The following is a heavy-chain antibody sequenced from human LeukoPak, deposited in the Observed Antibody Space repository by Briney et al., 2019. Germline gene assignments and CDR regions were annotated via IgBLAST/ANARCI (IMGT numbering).Heavy chain of an antibody. CDR2: ISAYNGNT. CDR3: ARTFPVAGTECLDP. J-gene: IGHJ5*02. CDR1: GYTFTHYQ. D-gene: IGHD6-19*01. V-gene: IGHV1-18*01. Sequence: ASVKVSCKASGYTFTHYQITWVRQAPGQGLEWMGWISAYNGNTNYAQNLQGRVTMTTDTSTSTVYMELRSLRSDDTAVYYCARTFPVAGTECLDPWGQGTLVTVSS.